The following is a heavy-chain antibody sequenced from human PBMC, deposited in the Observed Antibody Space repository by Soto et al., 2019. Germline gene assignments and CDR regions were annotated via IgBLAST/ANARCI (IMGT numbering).Heavy chain of an antibody. CDR3: AREDDGGDRDYYGLDV. J-gene: IGHJ6*02. Sequence: SETLSLTCTVSGASISGDYYHWTWIRQPPGKGLEWIGYVFHSGSVLYNPSLKSRLNISVDTSKNQFSLRLSSVTAADTAVYFCAREDDGGDRDYYGLDVWGQGTTVTVSS. CDR1: GASISGDYYH. D-gene: IGHD2-21*02. V-gene: IGHV4-30-4*08. CDR2: VFHSGSV.